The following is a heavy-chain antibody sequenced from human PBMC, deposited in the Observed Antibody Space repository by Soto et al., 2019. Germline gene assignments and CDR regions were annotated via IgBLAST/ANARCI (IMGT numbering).Heavy chain of an antibody. J-gene: IGHJ4*02. Sequence: ASVKVSCKASGYTFTSSGIHWVRQAPGQRLEWMGWINAGNGNTKYSQKFQGRVTITRDTSASTAYMELSSLRSEDTAVYYCARSSGWYYVDYWGQGTRVTVSS. CDR2: INAGNGNT. D-gene: IGHD3-22*01. CDR1: GYTFTSSG. CDR3: ARSSGWYYVDY. V-gene: IGHV1-3*01.